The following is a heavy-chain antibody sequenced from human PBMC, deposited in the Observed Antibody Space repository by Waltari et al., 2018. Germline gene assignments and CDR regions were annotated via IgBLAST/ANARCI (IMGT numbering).Heavy chain of an antibody. CDR1: GYTFSSYS. CDR2: INTNTGTP. Sequence: QVQLVQSGSELKKPGASVKVSCKASGYTFSSYSMNWIRQAPGQRPEWMGWINTNTGTPMSAHGCTVRFVFSLDTSVSTAYLQINSLKAEDTALYYCARVNYDYVGGTYLYSGFDSWGQGTLVTVSS. V-gene: IGHV7-4-1*02. CDR3: ARVNYDYVGGTYLYSGFDS. D-gene: IGHD3-16*02. J-gene: IGHJ4*02.